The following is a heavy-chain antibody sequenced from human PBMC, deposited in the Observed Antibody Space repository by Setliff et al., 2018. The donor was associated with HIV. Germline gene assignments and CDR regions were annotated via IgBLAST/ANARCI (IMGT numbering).Heavy chain of an antibody. V-gene: IGHV4-4*07. CDR1: GGSISRYY. D-gene: IGHD3-22*01. CDR2: IYSSGST. CDR3: ARVSYYDKKGISFYYYYMDV. J-gene: IGHJ6*03. Sequence: SETLSLTCTVSGGSISRYYWSWIRQPAGKGLEWIGRIYSSGSTNYNPSLKSRVTMSLDTSKNQFSLKLSSVTAADTAMYHCARVSYYDKKGISFYYYYMDVWGKGTTVTVSS.